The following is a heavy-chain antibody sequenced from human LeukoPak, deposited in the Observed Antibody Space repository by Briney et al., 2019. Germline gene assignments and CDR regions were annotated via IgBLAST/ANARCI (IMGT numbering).Heavy chain of an antibody. Sequence: AGGSLRLSCAASGFSVSSYGTHWVRQAPGKGLEWVAVISYEGSNKYYADSVKGRLTISRDDSKNTLYLQMNSLRAEDTAIYYCAKGYYYDTGGPYYFDYWGQGTLVTVSS. CDR3: AKGYYYDTGGPYYFDY. J-gene: IGHJ4*02. V-gene: IGHV3-30*18. D-gene: IGHD3-22*01. CDR2: ISYEGSNK. CDR1: GFSVSSYG.